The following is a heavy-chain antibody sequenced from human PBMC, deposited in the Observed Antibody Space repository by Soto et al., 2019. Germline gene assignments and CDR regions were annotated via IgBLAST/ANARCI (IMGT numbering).Heavy chain of an antibody. D-gene: IGHD2-8*02. Sequence: EVQLVESGGGLVQPGGSLRLSCAASGFTFSSSSMNWVRQAPGKGLEWVSFIDTLSSTMYYADSVRGLFTISRENAKNSGYLPMNSLGAEDTAIYYCTGGGVSSGPGYWGQGTLVTVSS. CDR1: GFTFSSSS. CDR2: IDTLSSTM. V-gene: IGHV3-48*01. J-gene: IGHJ4*02. CDR3: TGGGVSSGPGY.